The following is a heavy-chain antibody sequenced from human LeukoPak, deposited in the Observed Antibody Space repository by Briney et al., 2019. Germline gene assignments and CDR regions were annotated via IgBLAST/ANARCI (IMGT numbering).Heavy chain of an antibody. CDR1: GGSISSSRYY. CDR3: AREGRFGRYFDL. V-gene: IGHV4-61*01. CDR2: IYYSGSGST. Sequence: SETLSLTCTVSGGSISSSRYYWGWIRQPPGKGLDWIGYIYYSGSGSTNYNPSLKSRVTTSVDTSKNQFSLKLSSVTAADTAVYYCAREGRFGRYFDLWGRGTLVTVSS. D-gene: IGHD3/OR15-3a*01. J-gene: IGHJ2*01.